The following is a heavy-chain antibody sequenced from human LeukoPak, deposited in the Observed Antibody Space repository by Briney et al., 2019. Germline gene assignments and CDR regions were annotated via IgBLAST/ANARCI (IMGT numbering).Heavy chain of an antibody. CDR1: GGSFSDYY. D-gene: IGHD3-22*01. CDR2: INHSGST. Sequence: PSETLSLTCAVYGGSFSDYYWSWIRQPPGKGLEWIGEINHSGSTNYNPSLKSRVTISVDTSKNQFSLKLSSVTAADTAVYYCARAYYYDSSGYYFDYWGQGTLVTVSS. J-gene: IGHJ4*02. CDR3: ARAYYYDSSGYYFDY. V-gene: IGHV4-34*01.